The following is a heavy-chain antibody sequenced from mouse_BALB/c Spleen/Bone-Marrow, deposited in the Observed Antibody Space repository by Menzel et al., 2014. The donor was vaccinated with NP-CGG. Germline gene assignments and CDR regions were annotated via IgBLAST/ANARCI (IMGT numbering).Heavy chain of an antibody. CDR3: ARRIYYVMGY. CDR2: LNPGSGGT. V-gene: IGHV1-54*01. D-gene: IGHD2-1*01. J-gene: IGHJ2*01. Sequence: VKLQESGAELVRPGTSVKVSCKASGYAFTNYLIEWVKQRPGQGLEWIGVLNPGSGGTNYNEKFKGKATLTADKSSSSAYMQLSSLTSDDSAVYFCARRIYYVMGYWGQGTTLTVSS. CDR1: GYAFTNYL.